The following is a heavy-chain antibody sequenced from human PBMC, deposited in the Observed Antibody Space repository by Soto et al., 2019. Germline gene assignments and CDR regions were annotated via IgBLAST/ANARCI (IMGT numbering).Heavy chain of an antibody. D-gene: IGHD3-22*01. Sequence: ASVKVSCKASGGTFSSYAISWVRQAPGQGLEWMGGIIPIFGTANYAQKFQGRVTITADESTSTAYMELSSLRSEDTAVYYCARGAEKETYYYDSSGYYPYYYYGMDVWGQGTTVTVSS. V-gene: IGHV1-69*01. CDR1: GGTFSSYA. CDR2: IIPIFGTA. J-gene: IGHJ6*02. CDR3: ARGAEKETYYYDSSGYYPYYYYGMDV.